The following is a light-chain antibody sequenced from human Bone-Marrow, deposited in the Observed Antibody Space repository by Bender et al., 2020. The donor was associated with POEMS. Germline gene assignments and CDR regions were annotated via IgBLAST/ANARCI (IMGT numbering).Light chain of an antibody. Sequence: QSALTQPASVSGSPGQSITISCTGTSSDVGRYNYVSWYQQNPGKAPELIIYDVSDRPSGVSNRFSGSKSGNTASLTISGLQAEDEADFYCCSYADNSVWVFGGGTKLTVL. CDR1: SSDVGRYNY. V-gene: IGLV2-23*02. J-gene: IGLJ3*02. CDR2: DVS. CDR3: CSYADNSVWV.